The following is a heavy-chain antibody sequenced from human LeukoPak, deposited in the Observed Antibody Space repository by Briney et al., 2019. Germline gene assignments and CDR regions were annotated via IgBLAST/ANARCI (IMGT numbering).Heavy chain of an antibody. J-gene: IGHJ6*02. Sequence: GGSLRLSCAASEFILSNWWMTWVRQAPGKGLEWVASIKPDGSENYYVDSVKGRFTVSRDNARSSLYLQMNSLRAEDTAVYYCAREHYGMDVWGQGTTVTVSS. CDR2: IKPDGSEN. CDR1: EFILSNWW. V-gene: IGHV3-7*01. CDR3: AREHYGMDV.